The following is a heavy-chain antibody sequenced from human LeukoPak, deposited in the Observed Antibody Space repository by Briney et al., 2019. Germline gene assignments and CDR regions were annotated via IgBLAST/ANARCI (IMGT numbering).Heavy chain of an antibody. V-gene: IGHV3-21*01. Sequence: PGGSLRLSCAASGLTFSSFTMNWVRQAPGKGLEWVSSISGSGSYIYYADSVKGRFTISRDNAKNSLYLQMNSLRAEDTAVYYCAKGCSSASCYGDWGQGTLVTVSS. D-gene: IGHD2-2*01. J-gene: IGHJ4*02. CDR3: AKGCSSASCYGD. CDR2: ISGSGSYI. CDR1: GLTFSSFT.